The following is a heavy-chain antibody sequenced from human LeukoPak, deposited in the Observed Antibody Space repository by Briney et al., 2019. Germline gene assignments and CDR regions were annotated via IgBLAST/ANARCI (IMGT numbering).Heavy chain of an antibody. CDR3: ATTAIRSPVDY. CDR2: IIPILGIA. J-gene: IGHJ4*02. V-gene: IGHV1-46*01. D-gene: IGHD2-2*02. Sequence: ASVKVSCKASGYTFTSYYMHWVRQAPGQGLEWMGRIIPILGIANYAQKFQGRVTMTEDTSTDTAYMELSSLRSEDTAVYYCATTAIRSPVDYWGQGTLVTVSS. CDR1: GYTFTSYY.